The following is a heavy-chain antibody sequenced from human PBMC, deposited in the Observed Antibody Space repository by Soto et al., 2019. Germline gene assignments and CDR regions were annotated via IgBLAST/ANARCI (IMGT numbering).Heavy chain of an antibody. D-gene: IGHD3-10*01. J-gene: IGHJ4*02. V-gene: IGHV4-34*01. CDR2: INHSGST. CDR1: GGSFSGYY. Sequence: SETLSLTCAVYGGSFSGYYWSWIRQPPGKGLEWIGEINHSGSTNFNPSLKSRVTISVDTSKNQFSLKLRSVTDADTDVYSCARGREDSLYYGSGSYYPYWGQGTLVTVSS. CDR3: ARGREDSLYYGSGSYYPY.